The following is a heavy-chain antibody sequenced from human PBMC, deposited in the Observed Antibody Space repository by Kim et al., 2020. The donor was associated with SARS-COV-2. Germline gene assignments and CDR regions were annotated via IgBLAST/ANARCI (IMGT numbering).Heavy chain of an antibody. CDR2: ISYDGSNK. CDR3: AKDQVVLRAVAGVDY. CDR1: GFTFSSYG. Sequence: GGSLRLSCAASGFTFSSYGMHWVRQAPGKGLEWVAVISYDGSNKYYADSVKGRFTISRDNSKNTLYLQMNSLRAEDTAVYYCAKDQVVLRAVAGVDYWGQGTLVTVSS. J-gene: IGHJ4*02. V-gene: IGHV3-30*18. D-gene: IGHD6-19*01.